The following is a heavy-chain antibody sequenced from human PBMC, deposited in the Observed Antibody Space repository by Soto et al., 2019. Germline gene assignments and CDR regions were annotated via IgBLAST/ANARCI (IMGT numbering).Heavy chain of an antibody. J-gene: IGHJ5*02. CDR3: ARVRGSGTYWGGWFDP. Sequence: QVQLEQSGAEVKKPGASVKVSCKASGYTFTGYYMHWVRQAPGQGLEWMGWINPNSGGTNYAQKFQGWVTMTRDTSISTAYMELSRLRSDDTAVYYCARVRGSGTYWGGWFDPWGQGTLVTVSS. D-gene: IGHD3-10*01. CDR1: GYTFTGYY. V-gene: IGHV1-2*04. CDR2: INPNSGGT.